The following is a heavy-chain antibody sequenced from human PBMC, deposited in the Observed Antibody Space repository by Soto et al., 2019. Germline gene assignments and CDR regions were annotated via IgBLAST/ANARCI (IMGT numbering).Heavy chain of an antibody. CDR2: ISGIVGRT. V-gene: IGHV3-23*01. J-gene: IGHJ5*02. D-gene: IGHD5-12*01. CDR3: AKGFSGYDLNWLDT. Sequence: PGGSLRLPCAASGFTFSRSAMSWVRQAPGKGLEWVSAISGIVGRTYYAASVKGRFTVSRDNSNHTLYLQMNSLRAEDTAVYYCAKGFSGYDLNWLDTWGQGTLVTVYS. CDR1: GFTFSRSA.